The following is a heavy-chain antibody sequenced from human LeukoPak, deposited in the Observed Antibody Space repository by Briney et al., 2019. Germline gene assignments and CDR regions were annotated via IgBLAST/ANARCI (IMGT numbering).Heavy chain of an antibody. J-gene: IGHJ4*02. CDR2: INHSGST. D-gene: IGHD5-24*01. V-gene: IGHV4-34*01. CDR1: GGSFSGYY. Sequence: SETLSLTCAVYGGSFSGYYWSWIRQPPGKGLEWIGEINHSGSTNYNPSLKSRVTISVDTSKNQFSLKLSSVTAADTAVYYCARAWPPRPYYFDYWGQGTLVTVSS. CDR3: ARAWPPRPYYFDY.